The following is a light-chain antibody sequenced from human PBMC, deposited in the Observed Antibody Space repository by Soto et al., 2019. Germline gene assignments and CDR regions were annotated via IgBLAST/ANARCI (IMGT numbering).Light chain of an antibody. CDR3: NSYVDTNKFV. J-gene: IGLJ1*01. Sequence: QSVLTQPASVSGSLGQSVTISCTGTSSDVGGYNFVSWYQQHPGRAPKLIIYEVSKRPSGVPDRFSGSKSGNTASLTVSRLRAEDEADYYCNSYVDTNKFVFGTGTKVTVL. CDR2: EVS. CDR1: SSDVGGYNF. V-gene: IGLV2-8*01.